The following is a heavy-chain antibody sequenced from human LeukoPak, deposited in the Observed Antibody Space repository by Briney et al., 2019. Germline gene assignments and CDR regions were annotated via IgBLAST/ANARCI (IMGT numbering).Heavy chain of an antibody. CDR2: INSDGSST. CDR3: IRDRTVTTLFDH. J-gene: IGHJ4*02. Sequence: TGGSLRLSCAASGFTFSSYWMHWVRQAPGKGLVWVSRINSDGSSTSYADSVKGRFTISRDNAKNTLYLQMNSLRAEDTAVYCCIRDRTVTTLFDHWGQGTLVTVSS. CDR1: GFTFSSYW. D-gene: IGHD4-17*01. V-gene: IGHV3-74*01.